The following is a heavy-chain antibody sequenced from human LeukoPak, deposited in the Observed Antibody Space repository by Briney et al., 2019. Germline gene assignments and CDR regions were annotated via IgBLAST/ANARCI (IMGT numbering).Heavy chain of an antibody. CDR2: IYYSGST. J-gene: IGHJ4*02. CDR1: GGSISSYY. CDR3: ARAGEVHYYGSGREFDY. D-gene: IGHD3-10*01. V-gene: IGHV4-59*01. Sequence: SETLSLTCTVSGGSISSYYWSWIRQPPGKGLEWIGYIYYSGSTNYNPSLKSRVTISVDTSKNQFSLKLSSVTAADTAVYYCARAGEVHYYGSGREFDYWGQGTLVTVSS.